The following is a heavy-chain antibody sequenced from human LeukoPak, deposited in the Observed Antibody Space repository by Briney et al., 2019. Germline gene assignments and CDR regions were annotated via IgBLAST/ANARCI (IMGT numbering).Heavy chain of an antibody. V-gene: IGHV4-61*02. Sequence: SETLSLTCTVSGGSISSGSYYWSWIRQPAGKGLEWIGRIYTSGSTNYNPSLKSRVTISVDTSKNQFSLKLSSVTAADTAVYYCARGSLAARPLNWFDPWGQGTLVTVSS. J-gene: IGHJ5*02. CDR3: ARGSLAARPLNWFDP. D-gene: IGHD6-6*01. CDR1: GGSISSGSYY. CDR2: IYTSGST.